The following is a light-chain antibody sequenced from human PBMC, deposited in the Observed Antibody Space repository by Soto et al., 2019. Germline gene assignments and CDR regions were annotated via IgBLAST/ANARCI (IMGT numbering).Light chain of an antibody. CDR3: QQYGSSGT. V-gene: IGKV3-20*01. CDR1: QRVSSRY. CDR2: GAS. J-gene: IGKJ1*01. Sequence: NVLSQSPGSLSRSPGDRATLSCRASQRVSSRYLAWYQQKPGQAPSLLIFGASNRATGIPDRFSGSGSGTDFTLTISRLEREDFAVYSCQQYGSSGTSGQGTKVDIK.